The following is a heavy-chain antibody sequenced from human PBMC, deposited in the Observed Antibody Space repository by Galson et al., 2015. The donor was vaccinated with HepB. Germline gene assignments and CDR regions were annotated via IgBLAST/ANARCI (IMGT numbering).Heavy chain of an antibody. V-gene: IGHV1-18*01. Sequence: SVKVSCKASGFTFINYGISWVRQAPGQGLEWMGWINTYNDKKEYAQNVQGRVTMTTDTSTSTAYIELRNLRSDDTAVYYCATDGACTTSGHWSAYQACEMCVQVTVFTVPS. CDR1: GFTFINYG. CDR2: INTYNDKK. J-gene: IGHJ3*02. D-gene: IGHD2/OR15-2a*01. CDR3: ATDGACTTSGHWSAYQACEM.